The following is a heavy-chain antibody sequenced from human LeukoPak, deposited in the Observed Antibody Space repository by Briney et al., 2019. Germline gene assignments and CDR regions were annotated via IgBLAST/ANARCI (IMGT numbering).Heavy chain of an antibody. V-gene: IGHV3-66*02. CDR1: GFTVSSNY. J-gene: IGHJ4*02. CDR2: IYSGGST. CDR3: AKGGPLYYDILTGYYDY. D-gene: IGHD3-9*01. Sequence: GGSLRLSCAASGFTVSSNYMSWVRRAPGKGLEWVSVIYSGGSTYYADSVKGRFTISRDNSKNTLYLQMNSLRAEDTAVYYCAKGGPLYYDILTGYYDYWGQGTLVTVSS.